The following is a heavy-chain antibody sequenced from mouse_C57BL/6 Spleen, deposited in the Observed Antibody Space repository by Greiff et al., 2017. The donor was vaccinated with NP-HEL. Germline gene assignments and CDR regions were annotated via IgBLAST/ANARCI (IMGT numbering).Heavy chain of an antibody. J-gene: IGHJ3*01. CDR2: IDPETGGT. CDR3: TRSGYYYGSSYWFAY. V-gene: IGHV1-15*01. CDR1: GYTFTDYE. Sequence: VQLQQSGAELVRPGASVTLSCKASGYTFTDYEMHWVKQTPVHGLEWIGAIDPETGGTAYNQKFKGKAILTADKSSSTAYMELRSLTSEDSAVYYCTRSGYYYGSSYWFAYWGQGTLVTVSA. D-gene: IGHD1-1*01.